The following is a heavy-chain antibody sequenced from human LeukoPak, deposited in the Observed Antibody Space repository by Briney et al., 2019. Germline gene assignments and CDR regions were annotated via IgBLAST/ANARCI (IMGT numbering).Heavy chain of an antibody. D-gene: IGHD5-18*01. V-gene: IGHV3-30-3*01. J-gene: IGHJ3*02. CDR2: ISYDGSNK. CDR3: ARERGYSYGFRDAFDI. CDR1: GFTFSSYA. Sequence: GGSLSLSCAASGFTFSSYAMHWVRQAPGKGLEWVAVISYDGSNKYYADSVKGRFTISRDNSKNTLYLQMNSLRAEDTAVYYCARERGYSYGFRDAFDIWGQGTMVTVSS.